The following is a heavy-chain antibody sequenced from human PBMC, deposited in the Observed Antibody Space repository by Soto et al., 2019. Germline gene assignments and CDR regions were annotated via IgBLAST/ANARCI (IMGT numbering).Heavy chain of an antibody. V-gene: IGHV3-23*01. J-gene: IGHJ4*02. Sequence: PGGSLRLSCAASGFTFSSYAMSWVRQAPGKGLEWVSAISGSGGSTYYADSVKGRFTISRDNSKNTLYLQMSSLKASDTAMYYCARGDSGYVQWLVRYYFDYWGQGTLVTVSS. CDR2: ISGSGGST. CDR1: GFTFSSYA. D-gene: IGHD5-12*01. CDR3: ARGDSGYVQWLVRYYFDY.